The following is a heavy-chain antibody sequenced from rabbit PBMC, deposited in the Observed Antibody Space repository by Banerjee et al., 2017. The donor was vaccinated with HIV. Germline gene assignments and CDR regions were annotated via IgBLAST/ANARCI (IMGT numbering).Heavy chain of an antibody. CDR1: GFSFSSSYW. J-gene: IGHJ2*01. CDR2: IYTGSSGST. Sequence: QEQLEESGGDLVKPGASLTLTCTASGFSFSSSYWMCWVRQAPGKGLEWIGCIYTGSSGSTYYASWAKGRFTISKTSSTTVTLQMTSLTAADTATYFCARRDTNYVFDPWGPGTLVTVS. D-gene: IGHD1-1*01. V-gene: IGHV1S45*01. CDR3: ARRDTNYVFDP.